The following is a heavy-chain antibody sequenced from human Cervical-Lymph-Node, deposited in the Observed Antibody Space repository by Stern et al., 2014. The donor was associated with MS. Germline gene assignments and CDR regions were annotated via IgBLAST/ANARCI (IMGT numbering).Heavy chain of an antibody. J-gene: IGHJ4*02. Sequence: VHLVESGGGVVQPGGSLRLSCATSGFAFASYDLHWVRQAPGKGLEWGAFISNDGSNKYYADSLKDRFIVSRDYSKKTLNLQINSLRREDTAVYYCALPGHFYTNAPDYWGQGTLVTVSS. CDR1: GFAFASYD. CDR3: ALPGHFYTNAPDY. CDR2: ISNDGSNK. V-gene: IGHV3-30*03. D-gene: IGHD2-8*01.